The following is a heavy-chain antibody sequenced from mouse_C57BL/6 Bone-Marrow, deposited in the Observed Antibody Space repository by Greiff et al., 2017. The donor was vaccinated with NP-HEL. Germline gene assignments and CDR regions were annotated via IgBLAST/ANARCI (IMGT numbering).Heavy chain of an antibody. D-gene: IGHD2-5*01. CDR2: ISDGGSYT. Sequence: EVHLVESGGGLVKPGGSLKLSCAASGFTFSSYAMSWVRQTPEKRLEWVATISDGGSYTYYPDNVKGRFTITRNNAKNNLYMQTNHLKSEDTAMYYGARDGAYDSNYRFAYWGQGTLVTVSA. CDR3: ARDGAYDSNYRFAY. V-gene: IGHV5-4*01. CDR1: GFTFSSYA. J-gene: IGHJ3*01.